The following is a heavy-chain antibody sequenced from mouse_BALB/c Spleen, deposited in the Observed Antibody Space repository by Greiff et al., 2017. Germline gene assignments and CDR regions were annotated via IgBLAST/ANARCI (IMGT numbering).Heavy chain of an antibody. Sequence: DVLLVESGGGLVQPGESLTLSCESNEYEFPSHDMSWVRKTPEKRLELVAAINSDGGSTYYPDTMERRFIISRDNTKKTLYLQMSSLRSEDTALYYCARHGAYYYGGAMDYWGQGTSVTVSS. J-gene: IGHJ4*01. V-gene: IGHV5-2*01. CDR1: EYEFPSHD. CDR2: INSDGGST. CDR3: ARHGAYYYGGAMDY. D-gene: IGHD1-1*01.